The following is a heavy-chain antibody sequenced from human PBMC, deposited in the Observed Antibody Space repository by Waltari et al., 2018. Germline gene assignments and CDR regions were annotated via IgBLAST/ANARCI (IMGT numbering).Heavy chain of an antibody. CDR2: VLSTGKT. V-gene: IGHV4-4*02. Sequence: QLQLQESGPGLVKPSGTLSLSCAVSGDSVTSPNWWSWVRQSPQRGLEWIGQVLSTGKTNYRPSCASRVTMSLDASSNQFSLKVTSATAADTAVYYCARDRGRGLYLDAWGPGTLVTVSP. CDR1: GDSVTSPNW. D-gene: IGHD2-15*01. CDR3: ARDRGRGLYLDA. J-gene: IGHJ5*02.